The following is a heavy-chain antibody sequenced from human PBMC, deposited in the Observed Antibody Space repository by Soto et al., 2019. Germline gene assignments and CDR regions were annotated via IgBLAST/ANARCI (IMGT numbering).Heavy chain of an antibody. D-gene: IGHD3-10*01. CDR3: TTSLGGSGFRGAFDL. Sequence: EVQLVESGGDLVKPGGSLRLSCAASGLTFSNAWMNWVRQAPGRGLEWVGRIKSKTDGGTTDYAGPVKDRFTISRDDSKNTVYLQMTNLKSEDTAVYVCTTSLGGSGFRGAFDLWGQGTMVTVSS. CDR2: IKSKTDGGTT. J-gene: IGHJ3*01. V-gene: IGHV3-15*07. CDR1: GLTFSNAW.